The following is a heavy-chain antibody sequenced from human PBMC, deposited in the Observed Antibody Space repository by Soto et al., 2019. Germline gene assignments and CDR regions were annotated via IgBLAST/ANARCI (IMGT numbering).Heavy chain of an antibody. CDR2: ISGPGETT. V-gene: IGHV3-23*01. Sequence: EVQLLESGGGLAQPGGSLRLSCVASGFTFSNYAMSWVRQAPGKGLEWVSTISGPGETTVYADSVNGRFTISRDNSKTTLYLQVSSLRAEDTAVYYCAKDFIPKNGVHYPFDIWGQGTMVTVSS. CDR3: AKDFIPKNGVHYPFDI. J-gene: IGHJ3*02. CDR1: GFTFSNYA. D-gene: IGHD3-10*01.